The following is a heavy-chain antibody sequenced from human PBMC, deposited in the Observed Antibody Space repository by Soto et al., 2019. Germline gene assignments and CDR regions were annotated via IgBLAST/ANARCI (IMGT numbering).Heavy chain of an antibody. CDR2: IYYSGST. D-gene: IGHD3-10*01. CDR3: ARTEDSGSYYKPYYYYYDMDV. Sequence: SETLSLTCTVSGGSISSYYWSWIRQPPGKGLEWIGYIYYSGSTNYNPSLKSRVTISVDTSKNQFSLKLSSVTAADTAVYYCARTEDSGSYYKPYYYYYDMDVWGKGTTVTVSS. V-gene: IGHV4-59*01. CDR1: GGSISSYY. J-gene: IGHJ6*03.